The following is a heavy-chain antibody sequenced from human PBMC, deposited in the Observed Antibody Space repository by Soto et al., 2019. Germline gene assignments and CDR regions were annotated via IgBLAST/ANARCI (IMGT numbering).Heavy chain of an antibody. CDR2: IYYIGNS. V-gene: IGHV4-31*03. Sequence: QVQLQESGPGLVKPSQTLSLSCTVSGGSISRGGYYWSWIRQHPGKGLEWIGYIYYIGNSYYNPALNGRVTITVDTSKDQFSLKLSSVTAADTTVYYCARAYGDYEVLFDPWGQGTLVTVSS. CDR1: GGSISRGGYY. CDR3: ARAYGDYEVLFDP. D-gene: IGHD4-17*01. J-gene: IGHJ5*02.